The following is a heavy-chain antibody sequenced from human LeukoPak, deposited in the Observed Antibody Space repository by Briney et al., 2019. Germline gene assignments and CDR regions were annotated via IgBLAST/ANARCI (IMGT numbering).Heavy chain of an antibody. Sequence: SETLSLTCAVYGGSFSGYYWSWIRQPPGKGLEWIGEINHSGSTDYNPSLKSRVTISVDTSKNQFSLKLSSVTAADTAVYYCARAIEVGAMTPFDYWGQGTLVTVSS. J-gene: IGHJ4*02. CDR3: ARAIEVGAMTPFDY. CDR1: GGSFSGYY. V-gene: IGHV4-34*01. CDR2: INHSGST. D-gene: IGHD1-26*01.